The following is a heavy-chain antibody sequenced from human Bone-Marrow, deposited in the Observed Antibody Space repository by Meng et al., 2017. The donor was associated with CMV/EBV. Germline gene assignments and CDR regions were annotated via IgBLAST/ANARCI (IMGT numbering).Heavy chain of an antibody. Sequence: ASVKVSCKASGYTFPSYAISWVRQAPGQGLEWMGWISAYNGNTKFAQNLQGRVTMTRDTSTSTAYMELRSLRSDDTAVYYCASHGSMQPNYAMDVWGPGTTVTVSS. CDR2: ISAYNGNT. CDR1: GYTFPSYA. V-gene: IGHV1-18*01. J-gene: IGHJ6*02. D-gene: IGHD6-13*01. CDR3: ASHGSMQPNYAMDV.